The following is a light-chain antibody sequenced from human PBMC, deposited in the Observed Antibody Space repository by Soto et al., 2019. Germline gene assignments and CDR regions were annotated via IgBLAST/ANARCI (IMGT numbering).Light chain of an antibody. CDR2: DVT. CDR3: SSYTSIIAVV. Sequence: QSVLTQPASVSGSPGQSITISCTGTSNDIGPYNYVSWYQQHPGKAPKLLIYDVTNRASGVSDRFSGSKSGRTASLTISGLQAEDEADYCSSYTSIIAVVFGGGTKLTVL. V-gene: IGLV2-14*03. CDR1: SNDIGPYNY. J-gene: IGLJ2*01.